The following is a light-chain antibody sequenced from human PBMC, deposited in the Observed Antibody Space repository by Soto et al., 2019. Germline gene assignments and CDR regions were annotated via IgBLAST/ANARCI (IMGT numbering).Light chain of an antibody. J-gene: IGLJ2*01. CDR2: EGS. CDR1: SSDVGSYNL. V-gene: IGLV2-23*01. Sequence: QSALTQPASVSGSPGQSITISCTGTSSDVGSYNLVSWYQQHPGKAPKLMIYEGSKRPSGVSNRFSGSKSGNTASLTISGRQAEDEDDYHCCSSGGSSTLVVFGGGTKLTVL. CDR3: CSSGGSSTLVV.